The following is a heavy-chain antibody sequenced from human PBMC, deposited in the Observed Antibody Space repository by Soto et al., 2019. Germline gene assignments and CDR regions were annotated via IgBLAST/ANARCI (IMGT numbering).Heavy chain of an antibody. J-gene: IGHJ4*02. CDR3: ARSHGEGFDY. D-gene: IGHD7-27*01. CDR1: GFTFSSYA. V-gene: IGHV3-30-3*01. CDR2: ISYDGSNK. Sequence: QVQLVESGGGVVQPGRSLRLSCAASGFTFSSYAMHWVRQAPGKGLEWVAVISYDGSNKYYADSVKGRFTISRDNSKNTLYLQMNSLRAEDTAVYYCARSHGEGFDYWGQGTLVTVSS.